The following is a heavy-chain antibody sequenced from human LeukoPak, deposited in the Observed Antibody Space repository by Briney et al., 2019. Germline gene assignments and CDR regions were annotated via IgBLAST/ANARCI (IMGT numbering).Heavy chain of an antibody. V-gene: IGHV4-34*01. D-gene: IGHD6-19*01. Sequence: SETLSLTCAVYGGSFSGYYWSWIRQPPGKGLEWIGEINHSGSTNYNPSLKSRVTISVDTSKNQFSLKLSSVTAADTAVYYCARFNSSGSFRYWGQGTLVTVSS. CDR2: INHSGST. J-gene: IGHJ4*02. CDR3: ARFNSSGSFRY. CDR1: GGSFSGYY.